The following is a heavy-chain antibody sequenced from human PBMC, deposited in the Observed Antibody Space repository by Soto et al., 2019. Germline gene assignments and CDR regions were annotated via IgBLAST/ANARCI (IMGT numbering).Heavy chain of an antibody. CDR3: AGDHWQGTSPGLYYYGMDV. CDR1: GDRVSSNSAA. D-gene: IGHD2-8*02. V-gene: IGHV6-1*01. Sequence: SQTLSLTCAISGDRVSSNSAAWNWIRQSPSRGLEWLGRTYYRSKWYNDYAVSVKSRIAINADTSKNQFSLQLNSVTPEDTAVYYCAGDHWQGTSPGLYYYGMDVWAQGTTVTVS. J-gene: IGHJ6*02. CDR2: TYYRSKWYN.